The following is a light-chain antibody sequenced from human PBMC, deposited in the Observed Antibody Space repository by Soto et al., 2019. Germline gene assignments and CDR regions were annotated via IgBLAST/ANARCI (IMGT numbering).Light chain of an antibody. CDR3: QQYYSSPPT. CDR1: QSVFHSSNNKDY. Sequence: DIVMTQSPDSLAVSLGERATINCESSQSVFHSSNNKDYLAWFQQKPGQPPKLLIYWASMRESGVPDRFSGSGSGTEFTLTISSLQAEDVAVYYCQQYYSSPPTFGQGTRLEIK. CDR2: WAS. J-gene: IGKJ5*01. V-gene: IGKV4-1*01.